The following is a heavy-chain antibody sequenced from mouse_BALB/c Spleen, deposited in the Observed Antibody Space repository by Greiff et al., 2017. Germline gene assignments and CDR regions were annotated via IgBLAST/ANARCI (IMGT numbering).Heavy chain of an antibody. CDR3: ARGGYGSSYEDWYLDV. J-gene: IGHJ1*01. CDR1: GYTFTSYW. V-gene: IGHV1S81*02. D-gene: IGHD1-1*01. CDR2: INPSNGRT. Sequence: QVQLQQPGAELVKPGASVKLSCKASGYTFTSYWMHWVKQRPGQGLEWIGEINPSNGRTNYNEKFKSKATLTVDKSSSTAYMQLSSLTSEDSAVYYCARGGYGSSYEDWYLDVWGAGTTVTVSS.